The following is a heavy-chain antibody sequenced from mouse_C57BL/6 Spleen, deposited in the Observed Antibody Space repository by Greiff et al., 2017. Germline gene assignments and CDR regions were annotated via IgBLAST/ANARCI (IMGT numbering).Heavy chain of an antibody. J-gene: IGHJ2*01. CDR1: GYSITSGYY. CDR3: ARGRYGNDEGFDY. D-gene: IGHD2-10*02. CDR2: ISYDGSN. V-gene: IGHV3-6*01. Sequence: DVQLQESGPGLVKPSQSLSLTCSVTGYSITSGYYWNWIRQFPGNKLEWMGYISYDGSNNYNPSLKNRISITRDTSKNQFFLKLNSVTTEDTATYYCARGRYGNDEGFDYWGQGTTLTVSS.